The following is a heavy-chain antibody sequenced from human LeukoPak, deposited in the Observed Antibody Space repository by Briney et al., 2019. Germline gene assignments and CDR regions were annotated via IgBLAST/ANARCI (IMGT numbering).Heavy chain of an antibody. CDR2: ISGSASTT. D-gene: IGHD3-22*01. CDR1: GFTFSSYA. V-gene: IGHV3-23*01. CDR3: AKMGCDYSGYDAFDI. Sequence: PGGSLRLSCAASGFTFSSYALSWVRQAPGKGLEWVSGISGSASTTYDADSVKGRFTISRDNSKNTLYLQMNSLRADDTAVYYCAKMGCDYSGYDAFDIWGQGTMVTVSS. J-gene: IGHJ3*02.